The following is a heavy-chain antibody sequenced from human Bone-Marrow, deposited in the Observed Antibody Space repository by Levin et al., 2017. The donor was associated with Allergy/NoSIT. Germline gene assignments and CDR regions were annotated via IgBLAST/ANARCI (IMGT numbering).Heavy chain of an antibody. CDR1: GFSLSDHY. CDR3: ARGAGRGNYHENYYYGMDV. Sequence: PGGSLRLSCVGSGFSLSDHYMDWVRQAPGKGLEWVGRTRNKAKSYTTEYAASVKGRFTISSDDSKNSVYLQMNSLKIEDTAVYYCARGAGRGNYHENYYYGMDVWGQGTTVTASS. D-gene: IGHD1-7*01. CDR2: TRNKAKSYTT. J-gene: IGHJ6*02. V-gene: IGHV3-72*01.